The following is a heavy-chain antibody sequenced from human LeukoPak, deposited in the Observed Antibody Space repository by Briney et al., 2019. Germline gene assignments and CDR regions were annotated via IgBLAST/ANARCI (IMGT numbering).Heavy chain of an antibody. V-gene: IGHV3-23*01. Sequence: GGSLRLSCAASGFTFSSYVMNWVRQAPGEGLEWVSAISDSGISTYYADSVKGRFTISRDNSKNTLYLRMNSLRAEDTAVYYCAKDPLYWGQGTMVTVSS. CDR2: ISDSGIST. J-gene: IGHJ3*01. CDR1: GFTFSSYV. D-gene: IGHD3-16*01. CDR3: AKDPLY.